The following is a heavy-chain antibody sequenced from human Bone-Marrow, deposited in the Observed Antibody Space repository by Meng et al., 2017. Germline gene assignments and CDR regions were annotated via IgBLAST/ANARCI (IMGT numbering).Heavy chain of an antibody. D-gene: IGHD1-26*01. CDR3: ARDTGKVGVMGDY. V-gene: IGHV1-69*06. CDR1: GGTFSSYA. J-gene: IGHJ4*02. CDR2: IIPIFGTA. Sequence: QGHVVTLGGAVKKPGSSGEVSGKAFGGTFSSYAISWVRQAPGQGLEWMGGIIPIFGTANYAQKFQGRVTITADKSTSTAYMELSSLRSEDTAVYYCARDTGKVGVMGDYWGQGTLVTVSS.